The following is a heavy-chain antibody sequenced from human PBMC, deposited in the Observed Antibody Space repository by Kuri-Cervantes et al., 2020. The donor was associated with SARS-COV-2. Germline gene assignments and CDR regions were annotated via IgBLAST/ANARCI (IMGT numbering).Heavy chain of an antibody. CDR1: GGSFSGYY. Sequence: SETLSLTCAVYGGSFSGYYWSWIRQPPGKGLEWIGEINHSGSTNYNPSLKSRVTVSVDTSKNQFSLKLSSVTAADTAVYYCARLFESVNYYYGMDVWGQGTTVTVSS. J-gene: IGHJ6*02. CDR3: ARLFESVNYYYGMDV. D-gene: IGHD3-22*01. CDR2: INHSGST. V-gene: IGHV4-34*01.